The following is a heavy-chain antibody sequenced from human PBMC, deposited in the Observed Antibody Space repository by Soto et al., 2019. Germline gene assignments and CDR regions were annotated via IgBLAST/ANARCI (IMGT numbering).Heavy chain of an antibody. V-gene: IGHV3-15*01. Sequence: GVPLRLSGASSGFTLGNAWMTGVHRTPGRGLEGVGRSKSKTGDGTTDYAAPVKGRFTISRDDSRNTLYLQMNSLQTEATAVYYCTTDSSSWDYYYYYGMDVWGQGTTVTVSS. J-gene: IGHJ6*02. CDR2: SKSKTGDGTT. CDR1: GFTLGNAW. D-gene: IGHD2-2*01. CDR3: TTDSSSWDYYYYYGMDV.